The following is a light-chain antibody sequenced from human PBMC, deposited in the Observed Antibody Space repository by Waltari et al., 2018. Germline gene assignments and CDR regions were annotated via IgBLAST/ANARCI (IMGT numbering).Light chain of an antibody. CDR1: HNIKTF. V-gene: IGKV1-39*01. CDR3: QQSYSTPET. Sequence: DIQMTQSPSPLSASVGDRVSITCRASHNIKTFLNWYQQKPGKAPQLLIYSASGLETGVPSRFSGSGSGTEFTLTISSLHPEDFATYYCQQSYSTPETFGQGTKVEVK. J-gene: IGKJ1*01. CDR2: SAS.